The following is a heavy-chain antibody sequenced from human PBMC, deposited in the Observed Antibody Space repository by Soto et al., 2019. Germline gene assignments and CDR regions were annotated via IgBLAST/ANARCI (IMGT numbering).Heavy chain of an antibody. D-gene: IGHD2-8*01. CDR2: ISAYNGNT. V-gene: IGHV1-18*01. J-gene: IGHJ4*02. CDR3: ARAGDIVVMGPFDY. CDR1: GYTFTSYC. Sequence: ASVKVSCKASGYTFTSYCISWVRQAPGQGLEWMGWISAYNGNTNYAQKLQGRVTMTTDTSTSTAYMELRSLRSDDTAVYYCARAGDIVVMGPFDYWGQGTLVTVSS.